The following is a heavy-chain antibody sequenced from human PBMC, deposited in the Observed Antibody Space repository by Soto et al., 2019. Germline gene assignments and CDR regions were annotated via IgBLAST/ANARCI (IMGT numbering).Heavy chain of an antibody. V-gene: IGHV4-39*01. D-gene: IGHD5-12*01. J-gene: IGHJ6*03. CDR2: FFYSGAT. CDR1: GGSISSSSYY. Sequence: QLQLEESGLGLVKPSETLSLTCTVSGGSISSSSYYWGWIRQSPGKGLEWIGSFFYSGATCYSPSLRSRVATSGDTSRNQISLRLSSVTAADTAVYYCARISVASRYMDVWGKGTTITVSS. CDR3: ARISVASRYMDV.